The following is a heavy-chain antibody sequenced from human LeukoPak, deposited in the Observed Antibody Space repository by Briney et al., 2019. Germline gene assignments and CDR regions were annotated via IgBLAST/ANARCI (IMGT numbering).Heavy chain of an antibody. D-gene: IGHD3-10*01. Sequence: MPSETLSLTCTVSGGSISSGGYYWSWIRQHPGKGLEWIGYIYYSGSTYYNPSLKSRVTISVDTSKNQFSLKLSSVTAADTAVYYCARSFGSGSYFGTYLAYWGQGTLVTVSS. CDR1: GGSISSGGYY. CDR2: IYYSGST. V-gene: IGHV4-31*03. J-gene: IGHJ4*02. CDR3: ARSFGSGSYFGTYLAY.